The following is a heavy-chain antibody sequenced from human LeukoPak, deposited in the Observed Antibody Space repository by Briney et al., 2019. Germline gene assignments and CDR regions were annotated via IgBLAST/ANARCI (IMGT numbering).Heavy chain of an antibody. D-gene: IGHD2-15*01. CDR2: IWYDGSNK. CDR1: GFTFSNYV. V-gene: IGHV3-33*08. CDR3: ARDMVAAVNWFDP. Sequence: GGSLRLSCAASGFTFSNYVMSWVRQAPGKGLEWVAVIWYDGSNKYYADSVKGRFTISRDNSKNTLYLQMNSLRAEDTAVYYCARDMVAAVNWFDPWGQGTLVTVSS. J-gene: IGHJ5*02.